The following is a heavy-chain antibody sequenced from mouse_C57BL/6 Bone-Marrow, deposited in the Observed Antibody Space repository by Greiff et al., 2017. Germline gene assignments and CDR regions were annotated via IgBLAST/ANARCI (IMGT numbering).Heavy chain of an antibody. V-gene: IGHV5-16*01. Sequence: EVKLVESEGGLVQPGSSMKLSCTASGFTFSDYYMAWVRQVPEKGLEWVANINYDGSSTYYLDSLKSRFIISRDNAKNILYLQMSSLKSEDTATYYCARDRNWDAVFDYWGQGTTLTVSS. CDR3: ARDRNWDAVFDY. CDR2: INYDGSST. CDR1: GFTFSDYY. D-gene: IGHD4-1*01. J-gene: IGHJ2*01.